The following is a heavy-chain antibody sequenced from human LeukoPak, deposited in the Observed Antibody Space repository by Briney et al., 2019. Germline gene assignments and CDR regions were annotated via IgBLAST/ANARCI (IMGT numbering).Heavy chain of an antibody. J-gene: IGHJ4*02. V-gene: IGHV3-74*01. CDR3: ARKRPNYFDY. Sequence: GGSLRLSCAASGFTFSSYWMHWVRQAPGKGLVWVSRINSDGSSTTYADSVKGRFTISRDNAENSLYLQMNSLRAEDTALYYCARKRPNYFDYWGQGTLVTVSS. CDR1: GFTFSSYW. CDR2: INSDGSST.